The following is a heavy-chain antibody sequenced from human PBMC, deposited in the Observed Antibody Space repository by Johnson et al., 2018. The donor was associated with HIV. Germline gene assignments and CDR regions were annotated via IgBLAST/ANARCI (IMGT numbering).Heavy chain of an antibody. V-gene: IGHV3-30*04. D-gene: IGHD3-3*01. CDR1: GFTFSSYA. Sequence: QVQLVESGGGVVQPGRSLRLSCAASGFTFSSYAMHWVRQAPGKGLEWVAVISYDGSNKYYSDPVQGRFTISRDNSKNTLYLHMNNLTAEDTAVDHCAKGYYDSSFGLDMWGQGTMVIVSS. J-gene: IGHJ3*02. CDR2: ISYDGSNK. CDR3: AKGYYDSSFGLDM.